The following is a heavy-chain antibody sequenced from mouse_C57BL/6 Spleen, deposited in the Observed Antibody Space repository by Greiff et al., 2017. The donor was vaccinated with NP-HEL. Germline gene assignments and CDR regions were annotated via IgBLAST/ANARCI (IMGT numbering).Heavy chain of an antibody. D-gene: IGHD2-3*01. CDR1: GFTFSDYG. Sequence: DVKLVESGGGLVKPGGSLKLSCAASGFTFSDYGMHWVRQAPEKGLEWVAYISSGSSTIYYADTVKGRFTIARDNAKNTLFLQMTSLRSEDTAMYYCARDGPYFDVWGTGTTVTVSS. CDR3: ARDGPYFDV. J-gene: IGHJ1*03. V-gene: IGHV5-17*01. CDR2: ISSGSSTI.